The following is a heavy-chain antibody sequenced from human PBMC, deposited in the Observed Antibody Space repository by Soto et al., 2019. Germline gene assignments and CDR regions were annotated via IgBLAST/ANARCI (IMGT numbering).Heavy chain of an antibody. J-gene: IGHJ6*02. D-gene: IGHD1-26*01. V-gene: IGHV4-59*01. CDR1: GGSISSYY. CDR2: IYYSGST. CDR3: ARDPRGGSYYHYYGMDV. Sequence: SETLSLTCTVSGGSISSYYWSWIRQPPGKGLEWIGYIYYSGSTNYNPSLKSRVTISVDTSKNQFSLKLSSVTAADTAVYYCARDPRGGSYYHYYGMDVWGQGTTVTVSS.